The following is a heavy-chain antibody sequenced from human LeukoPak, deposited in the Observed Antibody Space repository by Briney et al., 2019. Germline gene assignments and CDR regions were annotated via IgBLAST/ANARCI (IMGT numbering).Heavy chain of an antibody. CDR1: GFTFSSYA. V-gene: IGHV3-30-3*01. CDR3: AKVCHGSTSQDAFDI. J-gene: IGHJ3*02. D-gene: IGHD6-6*01. CDR2: ISYDGSNK. Sequence: GGSLRLSCAASGFTFSSYAMHWVRQAPGKGLEWVAVISYDGSNKYYADSVKGRFTISRDNSKNTLYLQMNSLRAEDTAVYYCAKVCHGSTSQDAFDIWGQGTMVTVSS.